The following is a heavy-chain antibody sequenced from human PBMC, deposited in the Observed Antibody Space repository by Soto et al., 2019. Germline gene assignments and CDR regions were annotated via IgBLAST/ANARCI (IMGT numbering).Heavy chain of an antibody. V-gene: IGHV3-23*01. CDR3: AKDRRLEYDFWSGYRHKSYYYGMGV. CDR2: ISGSGGST. D-gene: IGHD3-3*01. CDR1: GFTFSSYA. Sequence: PGGSLRLSCAASGFTFSSYAMSWVRQAPGKGLEWVSAISGSGGSTYYADSVKGRFTISRDNSKNTLYLQMNSLRAEDTAVYYCAKDRRLEYDFWSGYRHKSYYYGMGVWGQGTTVTVSS. J-gene: IGHJ6*02.